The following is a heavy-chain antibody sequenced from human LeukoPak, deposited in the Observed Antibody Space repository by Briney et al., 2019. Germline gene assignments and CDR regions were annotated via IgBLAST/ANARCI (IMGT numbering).Heavy chain of an antibody. V-gene: IGHV4-39*06. Sequence: PSETLSLTCSVSGGSISSYYWSWIRQPPGKGLEWIGSIYYSGSTYYNPSLKSRVTISVDTSKNQFPLKLSSVTAADTAVYYCARGPYGSGISNWFDPWGQGTLVIVSS. J-gene: IGHJ5*02. CDR2: IYYSGST. D-gene: IGHD3-10*01. CDR3: ARGPYGSGISNWFDP. CDR1: GGSISSYY.